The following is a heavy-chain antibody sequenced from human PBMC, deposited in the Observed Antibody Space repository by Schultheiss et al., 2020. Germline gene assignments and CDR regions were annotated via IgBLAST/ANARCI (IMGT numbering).Heavy chain of an antibody. Sequence: SETLSLTCTVSGGSISSYYWSWIRQPPGKGLEWIGYIYYSGSTNYNPSLKSRVTISVDTSKNQFSLKLSSVTAADTAVYYSARGQWLPGWFDPWGQGTLVTVSS. CDR2: IYYSGST. CDR1: GGSISSYY. D-gene: IGHD6-19*01. V-gene: IGHV4-59*01. CDR3: ARGQWLPGWFDP. J-gene: IGHJ5*02.